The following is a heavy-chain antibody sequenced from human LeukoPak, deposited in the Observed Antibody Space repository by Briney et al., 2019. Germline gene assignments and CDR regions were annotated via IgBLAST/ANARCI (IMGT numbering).Heavy chain of an antibody. CDR2: IYYSGST. CDR1: GGSISSYY. J-gene: IGHJ5*02. Sequence: PSETLSLTCTVSGGSISSYYWSWIRQPPGKGLEWIGYIYYSGSTNYNPSLKSRVTISVDTSKNQFSLKLSSVTAADTAVYYCARHSMVRGVKSWFDPWGQGTLVTVSS. V-gene: IGHV4-59*08. D-gene: IGHD3-10*01. CDR3: ARHSMVRGVKSWFDP.